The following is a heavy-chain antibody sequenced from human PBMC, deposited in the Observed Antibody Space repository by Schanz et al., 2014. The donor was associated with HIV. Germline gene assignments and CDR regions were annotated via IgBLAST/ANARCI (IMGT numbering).Heavy chain of an antibody. CDR1: GFTFSDFW. V-gene: IGHV3-7*01. J-gene: IGHJ4*02. Sequence: EVHLVESGGGMVQPGGSLRLSCSGFGFTFSDFWMTWVRQAPGKGLEWVANIKGDGSEKSLIDSVKGRFTISRDNSKNTLYLQMNSLRAEDTAVYYCARGGLRWHPEWLDYWGQGTLVTVSP. CDR2: IKGDGSEK. CDR3: ARGGLRWHPEWLDY. D-gene: IGHD4-17*01.